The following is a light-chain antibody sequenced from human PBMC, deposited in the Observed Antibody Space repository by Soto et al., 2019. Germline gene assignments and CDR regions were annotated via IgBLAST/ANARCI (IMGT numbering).Light chain of an antibody. J-gene: IGKJ1*01. CDR2: ARS. Sequence: AIEMTQSPSALSPAVGDRVTITSRASQDISTEFGWYQQKLGNAPKLMICARSILQSGSPSRFSHIGSGTDFTLTISSMQPEDCATYYCLQDYSYARRFGQGTKMEIK. CDR1: QDISTE. V-gene: IGKV1-6*01. CDR3: LQDYSYARR.